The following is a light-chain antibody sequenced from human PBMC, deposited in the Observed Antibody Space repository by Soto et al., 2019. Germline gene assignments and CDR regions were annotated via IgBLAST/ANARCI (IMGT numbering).Light chain of an antibody. CDR2: AAS. CDR1: QSVTANY. V-gene: IGKV3-20*01. CDR3: LQYGVPLWT. J-gene: IGKJ1*01. Sequence: EIALTQSPGTLSLSPGERATLSCRASQSVTANYLAWYQQRPGQAPRLLIYAASICATGVPDRFSGSGSGTDFTLTISRLEPEDFAVYYCLQYGVPLWTFGQGTTVEIK.